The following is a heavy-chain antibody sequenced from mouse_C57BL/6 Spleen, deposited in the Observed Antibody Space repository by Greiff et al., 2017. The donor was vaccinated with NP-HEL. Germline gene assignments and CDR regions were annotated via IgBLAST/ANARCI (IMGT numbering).Heavy chain of an antibody. CDR3: ARVSTGTRYFDV. V-gene: IGHV5-4*03. D-gene: IGHD4-1*02. CDR2: ISDGGSYT. J-gene: IGHJ1*03. Sequence: EVKLMESGGGLVKPGGSLKLSCAASGFTFSSYAMSWVRQTPEKRLEWVATISDGGSYTYYPDNVKGRFTISRDNAKNNLYLQMSHLKSEDTAMYYCARVSTGTRYFDVWGTGTTVTVSS. CDR1: GFTFSSYA.